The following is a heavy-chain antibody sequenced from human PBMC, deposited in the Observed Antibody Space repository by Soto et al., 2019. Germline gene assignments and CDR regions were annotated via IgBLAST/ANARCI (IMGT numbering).Heavy chain of an antibody. CDR1: GGTFSSYA. CDR2: IIPIFGTA. D-gene: IGHD1-1*01. Sequence: GASVKVSCKASGGTFSSYAISWVRQAPGQGLEWMGGIIPIFGTANYAQKFQGRVTITADESTSTAYMELSSLRSEDTAVYYCARDQDNHYYYYYGMDVWGQGTTVTVSS. J-gene: IGHJ6*02. CDR3: ARDQDNHYYYYYGMDV. V-gene: IGHV1-69*13.